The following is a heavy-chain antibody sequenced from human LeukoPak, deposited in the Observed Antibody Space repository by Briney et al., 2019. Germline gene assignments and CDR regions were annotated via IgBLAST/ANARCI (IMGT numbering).Heavy chain of an antibody. CDR2: INHSGST. D-gene: IGHD3-10*01. CDR1: GGSFSGYY. V-gene: IGHV4-34*01. J-gene: IGHJ4*02. CDR3: ARGLVLWFGELPLLDY. Sequence: SETLSLTCAVHGGSFSGYYWSWIRQPPGKGLEWIGEINHSGSTNYNPSLKSRVTISVDTSKNQFSLKLSSVTAADTAVYYCARGLVLWFGELPLLDYWGQGTLVTVSS.